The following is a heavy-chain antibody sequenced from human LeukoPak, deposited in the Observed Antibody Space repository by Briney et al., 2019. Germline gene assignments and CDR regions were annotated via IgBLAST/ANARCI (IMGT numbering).Heavy chain of an antibody. CDR1: GYSFTNYA. CDR2: INPNTGNT. J-gene: IGHJ6*03. CDR3: ARVAVPDFLYSEYMDF. Sequence: ASVKVSCKASGYSFTNYAINWVRQATGQGLEWVGWINPNTGNTVYAPKFQGRVTTTSDTSISTAYMDLSSLRFEDTAVYYCARVAVPDFLYSEYMDFWAKGSTVTVSS. D-gene: IGHD1-26*01. V-gene: IGHV1-8*01.